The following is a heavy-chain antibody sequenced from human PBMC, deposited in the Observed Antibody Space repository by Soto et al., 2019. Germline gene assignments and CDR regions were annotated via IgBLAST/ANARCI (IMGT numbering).Heavy chain of an antibody. D-gene: IGHD6-19*01. CDR2: ISYDGSNK. J-gene: IGHJ6*02. CDR1: GFTFSSYA. Sequence: GGSLRLSCAASGFTFSSYAMHWVRQAPGKGLEWVAVISYDGSNKYYADSVKGRSTISRDNSKNTLYLQMNSLRAEETAVYYCARDSSGWPGVYYYYGMDVWGQGTTVTVSS. CDR3: ARDSSGWPGVYYYYGMDV. V-gene: IGHV3-30-3*01.